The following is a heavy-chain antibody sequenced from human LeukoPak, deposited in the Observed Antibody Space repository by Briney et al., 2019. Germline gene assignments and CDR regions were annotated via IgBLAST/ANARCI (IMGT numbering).Heavy chain of an antibody. D-gene: IGHD3-10*01. J-gene: IGHJ3*02. Sequence: GGSLRLSCAASGFTVSTNYMNWVRQAPGKGLEWVSVIYSGGSTYYADSVKGRFTISRDNSKNTLYLQMNSLRVKDTAVYYCARDEGYGSRSFDIWGQGTMVTVSS. V-gene: IGHV3-53*01. CDR1: GFTVSTNY. CDR3: ARDEGYGSRSFDI. CDR2: IYSGGST.